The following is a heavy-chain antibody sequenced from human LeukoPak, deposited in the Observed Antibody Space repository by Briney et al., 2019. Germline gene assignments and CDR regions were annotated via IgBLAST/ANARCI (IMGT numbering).Heavy chain of an antibody. CDR2: ISYSGNT. CDR1: GGSVSSSSYY. V-gene: IGHV4-39*01. J-gene: IGHJ5*02. Sequence: SETLSLTCTVSGGSVSSSSYYWGWIRHPPGKGLECIGDISYSGNTYCNPSLKSRVTISVDTSKNQFSLKLSSVTATDTAVYYCASGGSSSWYRWFDPWGQGTLVTVSS. CDR3: ASGGSSSWYRWFDP. D-gene: IGHD6-13*01.